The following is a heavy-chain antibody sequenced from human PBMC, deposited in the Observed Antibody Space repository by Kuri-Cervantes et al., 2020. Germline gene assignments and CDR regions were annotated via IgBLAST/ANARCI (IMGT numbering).Heavy chain of an antibody. D-gene: IGHD3-9*01. V-gene: IGHV4-34*01. CDR3: ARGAETTIDY. CDR1: GGSFSGYY. J-gene: IGHJ4*02. Sequence: GSLRLSCAVYGGSFSGYYWSWIRQPPGKGLEWIGEIKHSGSINYNPSLKSRVTISVDTSKNQFSLNLSFVTASDTAVYYCARGAETTIDYWGQGTLVTVSS. CDR2: IKHSGSI.